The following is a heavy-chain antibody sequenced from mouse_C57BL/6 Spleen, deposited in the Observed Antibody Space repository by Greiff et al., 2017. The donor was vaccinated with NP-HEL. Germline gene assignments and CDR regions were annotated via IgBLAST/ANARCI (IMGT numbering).Heavy chain of an antibody. D-gene: IGHD2-5*01. CDR3: ASLSYYSNRKGFAY. J-gene: IGHJ3*01. V-gene: IGHV2-6*01. CDR1: GFSLTSYG. CDR2: IWGVGST. Sequence: VHLVESGPGLVAPSQSLSITCTVSGFSLTSYGVDWVRQSPGKGLEWLGVIWGVGSTNYNSALKSRLSISKDNSKSQVFLKMNSLQTDDTAMYYCASLSYYSNRKGFAYWGQGTLVTVSA.